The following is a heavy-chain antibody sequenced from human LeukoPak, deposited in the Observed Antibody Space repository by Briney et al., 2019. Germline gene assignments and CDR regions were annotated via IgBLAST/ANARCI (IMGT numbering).Heavy chain of an antibody. Sequence: ASVKVSWKASGYTFTGYYMHWVRQAPGQGLEWMGRINPSGGNTNYAQKFQGRVTMTRDTSTSTVYMELSSLRSEDTAVYYCARDLSRYSSSWSFDYWGQGTLVTVSS. D-gene: IGHD6-13*01. V-gene: IGHV1-46*01. CDR1: GYTFTGYY. CDR3: ARDLSRYSSSWSFDY. J-gene: IGHJ4*02. CDR2: INPSGGNT.